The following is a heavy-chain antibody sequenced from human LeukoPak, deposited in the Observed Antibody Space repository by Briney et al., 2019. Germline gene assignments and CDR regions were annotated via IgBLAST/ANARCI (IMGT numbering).Heavy chain of an antibody. J-gene: IGHJ4*02. D-gene: IGHD6-13*01. CDR1: GFTFRSHW. CDR2: INQDGSET. V-gene: IGHV3-7*01. CDR3: ARDHVAPGIYFDY. Sequence: VHPGGSLRLFCAASGFTFRSHWMSWVRQAPGKGLEWVANINQDGSETHYVDSVKGRFTISRDNAWNSLYLQMNSLRAEDTAMYYCARDHVAPGIYFDYWGQGTLVTVSS.